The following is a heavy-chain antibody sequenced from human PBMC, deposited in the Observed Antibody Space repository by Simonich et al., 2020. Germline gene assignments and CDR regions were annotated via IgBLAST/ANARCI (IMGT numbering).Heavy chain of an antibody. CDR1: GFTFSSYS. CDR2: ISSSSSYI. V-gene: IGHV3-21*01. J-gene: IGHJ3*02. D-gene: IGHD3-16*01. CDR3: AREQARGGAFDI. Sequence: EVQLVESGGGLVKPGGSLRLSCAASGFTFSSYSMNWVRQAPGKGLEWVSSISSSSSYIYYADEVKGRFTISRDNAKNSLYLQMNSLRAEDTAVYYCAREQARGGAFDIWGQGTMVTVSS.